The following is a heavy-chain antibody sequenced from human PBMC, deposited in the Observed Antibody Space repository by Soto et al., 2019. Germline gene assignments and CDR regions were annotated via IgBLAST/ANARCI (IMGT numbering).Heavy chain of an antibody. CDR1: GYTFFNYG. CDR2: ISAYNGNR. CDR3: ARSPLAATGILDY. D-gene: IGHD2-15*01. V-gene: IGHV1-18*01. J-gene: IGHJ4*02. Sequence: GASVKVCCKASGYTFFNYGITWVRQAPGQGLEWMGWISAYNGNRNYAQKFQGRVTMTTDTSTSTAYMELRTLRSDDTAVYYCARSPLAATGILDYWVKGSLVPVSP.